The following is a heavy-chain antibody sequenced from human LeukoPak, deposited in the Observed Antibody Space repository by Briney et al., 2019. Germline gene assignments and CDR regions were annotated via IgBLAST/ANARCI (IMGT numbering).Heavy chain of an antibody. CDR3: ASLDY. Sequence: SGGSLRLSCAASGFTFSSYGMHWVRQAPGKGLEWVANIKQDGSEKYYVDSVKGRFTISRDNAKNSLYLQMNSLRAEDTAVYYCASLDYWGQGILVTVSS. CDR1: GFTFSSYG. J-gene: IGHJ4*02. V-gene: IGHV3-7*01. CDR2: IKQDGSEK.